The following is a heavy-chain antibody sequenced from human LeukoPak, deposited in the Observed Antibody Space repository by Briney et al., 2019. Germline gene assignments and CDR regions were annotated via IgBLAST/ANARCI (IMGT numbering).Heavy chain of an antibody. CDR3: ARYLVGPLVGSYYSHYMDV. J-gene: IGHJ6*03. D-gene: IGHD2-2*01. CDR2: IYTSGIT. CDR1: GGSVSSYN. Sequence: KPSETLSLTCTVSGGSVSSYNWTWIRQPAGMGLELIGRIYTSGITNYSPSLRSRVTMSLDTSKNQFSLKMSSVTAADTAVYYCARYLVGPLVGSYYSHYMDVWGKGTTVTISS. V-gene: IGHV4-4*07.